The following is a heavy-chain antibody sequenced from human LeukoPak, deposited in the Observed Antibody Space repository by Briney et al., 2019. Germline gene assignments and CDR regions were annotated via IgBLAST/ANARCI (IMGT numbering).Heavy chain of an antibody. D-gene: IGHD6-13*01. CDR2: ISWNSGSI. CDR3: AKAIAAAGTRDY. J-gene: IGHJ4*02. V-gene: IGHV3-9*01. CDR1: GFTFDNYA. Sequence: GGSLRLSCAASGFTFDNYAMHWVRQAPGKGLEWVSGISWNSGSIGYADSVKGRFTISRDNAKNSLYLQMNSLRAEDTAVYYCAKAIAAAGTRDYWGQGTLVTVSS.